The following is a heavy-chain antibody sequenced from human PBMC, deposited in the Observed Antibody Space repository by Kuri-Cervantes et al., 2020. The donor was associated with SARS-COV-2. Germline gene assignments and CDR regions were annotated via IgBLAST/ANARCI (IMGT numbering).Heavy chain of an antibody. V-gene: IGHV1-2*02. CDR2: INPNSGGT. CDR3: ARGGPITIFGVVTKRFDY. J-gene: IGHJ4*02. Sequence: GSLRLSCAASGFTFSSYYMHWVRQAPGQGLEWMGWINPNSGGTNYAQKFQGRVTMTRDTSISTAYMELSRLRSDDTAVYYCARGGPITIFGVVTKRFDYWGQGTLVTVSS. CDR1: GFTFSSYY. D-gene: IGHD3-3*01.